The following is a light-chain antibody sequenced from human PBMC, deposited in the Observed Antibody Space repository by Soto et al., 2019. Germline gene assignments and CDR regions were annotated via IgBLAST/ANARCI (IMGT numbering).Light chain of an antibody. V-gene: IGKV3-15*01. CDR2: GAS. J-gene: IGKJ4*01. CDR3: QQRNDCPLT. CDR1: QSVSGN. Sequence: EIVMTHSPATLSVSPWEIATLSCRASQSVSGNLACYQQKPGQAPRLLIYGASTRATGIPVRFSGSGFGTEFTRTISSLEPEDFAVYYCQQRNDCPLTFGGGTKVDIK.